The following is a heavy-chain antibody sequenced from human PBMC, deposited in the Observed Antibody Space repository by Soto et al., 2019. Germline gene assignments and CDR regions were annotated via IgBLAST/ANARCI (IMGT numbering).Heavy chain of an antibody. CDR2: MNPNSGNT. CDR1: GYTFTSYD. CDR3: ARGVGGSYYRQSNCYYYGMDV. V-gene: IGHV1-8*01. J-gene: IGHJ6*02. D-gene: IGHD1-26*01. Sequence: ASVKVSCKASGYTFTSYDINWVRQATGQGLEWMGWMNPNSGNTGYAQKFQGRVTMTRNTSISTAYMELSSLRSEDTAVYYRARGVGGSYYRQSNCYYYGMDVWGQGTTVTVYS.